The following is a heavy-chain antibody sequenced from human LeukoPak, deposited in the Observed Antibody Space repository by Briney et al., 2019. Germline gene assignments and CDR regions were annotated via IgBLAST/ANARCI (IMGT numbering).Heavy chain of an antibody. D-gene: IGHD2-2*01. CDR2: INAGGSST. V-gene: IGHV3-48*03. Sequence: PGGSLRLSCAASGFIFSNYEMNWVRQAPGKGLEWVSYINAGGSSTYYAVSVKGRFTISRDNAKNSLYLQMNSLRAEDTAVYYCASGSTGYYYYYGMDVWGKGTTVTVSS. CDR1: GFIFSNYE. CDR3: ASGSTGYYYYYGMDV. J-gene: IGHJ6*04.